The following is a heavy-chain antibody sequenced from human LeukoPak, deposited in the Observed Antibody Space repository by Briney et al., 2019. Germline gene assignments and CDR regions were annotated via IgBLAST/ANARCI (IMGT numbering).Heavy chain of an antibody. CDR1: GFTFDVYT. CDR3: ARLAGYYGSGLRAFDI. V-gene: IGHV3-43*01. J-gene: IGHJ3*02. Sequence: PGGSLRLSCAASGFTFDVYTMHWVRQAPGKGLEWVSLISWDGGSTYYADSVKGRFTISRDNSKNSLYLQMNRLRTEDTALYYCARLAGYYGSGLRAFDIWAKGQWSPSLQ. D-gene: IGHD3-10*01. CDR2: ISWDGGST.